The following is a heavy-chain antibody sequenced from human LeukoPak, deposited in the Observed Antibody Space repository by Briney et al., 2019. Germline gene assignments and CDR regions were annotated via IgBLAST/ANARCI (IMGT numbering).Heavy chain of an antibody. D-gene: IGHD1-26*01. J-gene: IGHJ6*02. V-gene: IGHV3-53*04. CDR2: IYSGGST. CDR3: ARDLNIVGATGADYYYGMDV. CDR1: GFTVSSNY. Sequence: PGGSLGLSCAASGFTVSSNYMSWVRQAPGKGLEWVSVIYSGGSTYYADSVKGRFTISRHNSKNTLYLQMNSLRAEDTAVYYCARDLNIVGATGADYYYGMDVWGQGTTVTVSS.